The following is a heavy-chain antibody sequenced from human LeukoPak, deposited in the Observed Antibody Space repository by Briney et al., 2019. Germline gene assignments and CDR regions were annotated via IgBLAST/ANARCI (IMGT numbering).Heavy chain of an antibody. CDR1: GFTFNTYW. CDR2: ISSSSSYI. D-gene: IGHD5-18*01. V-gene: IGHV3-21*01. CDR3: AREGDTAMVNHY. J-gene: IGHJ4*02. Sequence: GASLRPSYEASGFTFNTYWMHWVRQAPGKGLEWVSSISSSSSYIYYADSVKGRFTISRDNAKNSLYLQMNSLRAEDTAVYYCAREGDTAMVNHYWGQGTLVTASS.